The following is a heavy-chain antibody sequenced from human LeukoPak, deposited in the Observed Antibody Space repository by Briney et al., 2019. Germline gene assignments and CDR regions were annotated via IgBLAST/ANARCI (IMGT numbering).Heavy chain of an antibody. J-gene: IGHJ4*02. CDR1: GDSIKEYY. CDR3: ARALRSSSWSYYFDY. Sequence: SETLSLTCTVSGDSIKEYYWSWIRQPPGKGLEWIGYVFYSGSTNYNPSLKSRVTTSVDTSKNQLSLKLSSVTAADTAVYYCARALRSSSWSYYFDYWGQGTLVTVSS. CDR2: VFYSGST. D-gene: IGHD6-13*01. V-gene: IGHV4-59*01.